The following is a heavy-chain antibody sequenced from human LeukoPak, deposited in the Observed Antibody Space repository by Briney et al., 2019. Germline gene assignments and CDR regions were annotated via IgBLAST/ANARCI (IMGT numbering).Heavy chain of an antibody. CDR2: INHSGST. D-gene: IGHD3-10*01. CDR3: ARDTPPDYYGSGGSIDY. V-gene: IGHV4-34*01. CDR1: GGSFSGYY. Sequence: PSETLSLTCAVYGGSFSGYYWSWIRQPPGKGLEWIGEINHSGSTNYNPSLKSRVTISVDTSKNQFSLKLSSVTAADTAVYYCARDTPPDYYGSGGSIDYWGQGTLVTVSS. J-gene: IGHJ4*02.